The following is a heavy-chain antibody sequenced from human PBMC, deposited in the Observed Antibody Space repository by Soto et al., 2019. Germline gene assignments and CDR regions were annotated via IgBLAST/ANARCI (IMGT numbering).Heavy chain of an antibody. V-gene: IGHV1-2*07. CDR1: GYTFSDNY. CDR3: ARVHCTGAVCLLFDF. Sequence: QVQLVQSEAEVKKPGASVKVSCKASGYTFSDNYIHWVRQAPGQGLEWMGWINPKSGATSYSHNLQGRVTVTTDTSISTAYMELTRLRSDDTAMYFCARVHCTGAVCLLFDFWGQGSLVTVSS. D-gene: IGHD2-8*02. J-gene: IGHJ4*02. CDR2: INPKSGAT.